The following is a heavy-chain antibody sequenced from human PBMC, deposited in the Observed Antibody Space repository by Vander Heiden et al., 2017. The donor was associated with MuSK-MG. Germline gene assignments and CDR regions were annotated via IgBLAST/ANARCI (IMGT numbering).Heavy chain of an antibody. V-gene: IGHV3-9*01. CDR3: AKDGGAVAGTGPFDY. J-gene: IGHJ4*02. Sequence: EVQLVESGGGLVQPGRSLRLSCAASGFTFDDYAIHWVRQAPGKGLEWVSGISWNSGSIGYADSVKGRFTISRDNAKNSLYLQMNSLRAEDTALYYCAKDGGAVAGTGPFDYWGQGTLVTVSS. D-gene: IGHD6-19*01. CDR1: GFTFDDYA. CDR2: ISWNSGSI.